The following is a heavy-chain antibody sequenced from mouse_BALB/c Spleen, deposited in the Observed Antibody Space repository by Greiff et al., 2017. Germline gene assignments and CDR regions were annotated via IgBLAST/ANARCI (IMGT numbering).Heavy chain of an antibody. CDR3: ARDKDGSSYWYCDV. V-gene: IGHV7-3*02. CDR2: IRNKANGYTT. J-gene: IGHJ1*01. D-gene: IGHD1-1*01. CDR1: GFTFTDYY. Sequence: EVKLVESGGGLVQPGGSLRLSCATSGFTFTDYYMSWVRQPPGKALEWLGFIRNKANGYTTEYSASVKGRFTISRDNSQSILYLQMNTLRAEDSATYYCARDKDGSSYWYCDVWGAGTTVTVSS.